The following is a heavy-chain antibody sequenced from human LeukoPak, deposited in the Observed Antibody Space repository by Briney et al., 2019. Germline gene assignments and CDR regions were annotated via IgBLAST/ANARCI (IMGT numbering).Heavy chain of an antibody. CDR1: GGSISSSSYF. J-gene: IGHJ6*03. Sequence: SETLSLXCTISGGSISSSSYFWGWSRQPPGKGLEWIGNIYYSGRTDYNPSLKSRVTISVDTSKNQFSLKVRSVTAADTAVYYCARRDYYYYMDVWGKGTTVTVSS. V-gene: IGHV4-39*01. CDR3: ARRDYYYYMDV. CDR2: IYYSGRT.